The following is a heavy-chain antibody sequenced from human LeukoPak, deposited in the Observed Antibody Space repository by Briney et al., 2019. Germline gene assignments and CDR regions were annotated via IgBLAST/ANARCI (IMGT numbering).Heavy chain of an antibody. D-gene: IGHD3-10*01. CDR2: IIPIFGTA. CDR1: GGTFSSYA. Sequence: GASVKVSCKASGGTFSSYAISWVRQAPGQGLEWMGGIIPIFGTANYAQKFQGRVTITADESTSTVYMELSSLRSEDTAVYYCARDRDDTMVRGVIGGMDVWGQGTTVTVSS. V-gene: IGHV1-69*13. CDR3: ARDRDDTMVRGVIGGMDV. J-gene: IGHJ6*02.